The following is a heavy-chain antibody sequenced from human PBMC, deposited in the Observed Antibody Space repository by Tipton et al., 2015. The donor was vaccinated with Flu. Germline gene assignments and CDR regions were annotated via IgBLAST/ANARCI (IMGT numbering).Heavy chain of an antibody. V-gene: IGHV3-30*03. CDR3: ARFYMHWFDP. D-gene: IGHD2/OR15-2a*01. Sequence: QVQLVQSGGGLVQPGGSLGLSCSASGFNLSSFGMHWVRQAPGKGLEWVAALSHDGSSKYYADSVKGRFTISRDNSKNTLFLEMNSLRAEDTAVYYCARFYMHWFDPWGQGTLVTVSS. J-gene: IGHJ5*02. CDR1: GFNLSSFG. CDR2: LSHDGSSK.